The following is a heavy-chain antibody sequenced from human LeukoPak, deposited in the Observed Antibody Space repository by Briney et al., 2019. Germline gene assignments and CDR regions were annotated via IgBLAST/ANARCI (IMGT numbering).Heavy chain of an antibody. V-gene: IGHV3-7*01. D-gene: IGHD4-17*01. J-gene: IGHJ4*02. CDR1: GFTFSSYW. CDR2: IKQDGSEK. Sequence: GGSLRLSCAASGFTFSSYWMTWVRQAPGKGLEWVANIKQDGSEKYYVDSVRGRFTISRDNTKNSLYLQMNSLRAEDTAVYYCARDRRWTTTTVTYFDYWGQGALVTVSS. CDR3: ARDRRWTTTTVTYFDY.